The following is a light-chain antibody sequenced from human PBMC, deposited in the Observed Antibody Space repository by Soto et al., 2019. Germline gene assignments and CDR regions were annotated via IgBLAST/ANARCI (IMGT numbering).Light chain of an antibody. CDR3: QQYFTTPYT. V-gene: IGKV4-1*01. CDR2: WAS. J-gene: IGKJ2*01. CDR1: QSVLHTSNSKAY. Sequence: DIVMTQSPDSLAVSLGERATINCKSSQSVLHTSNSKAYLAWYQQKLGQPPKLLFYWASTRESGVPERYSGSGSGTDFTLTISSLHAEDVAVYYCQQYFTTPYTFGQGTKLEIK.